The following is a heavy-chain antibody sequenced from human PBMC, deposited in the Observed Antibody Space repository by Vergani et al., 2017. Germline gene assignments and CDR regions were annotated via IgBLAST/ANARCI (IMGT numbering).Heavy chain of an antibody. CDR2: IWYDGSNK. CDR1: GFTFSSYG. J-gene: IGHJ6*04. V-gene: IGHV3-33*01. CDR3: ARDLGRV. Sequence: QVQLVESGGGVVQPGRSLRLSCAASGFTFSSYGMHWVRQAPGKGLEGVAVIWYDGSNKYYADSVKGRFTISKENSKNTLYLQMNSLRAEDTAVYYCARDLGRVWGKGTTVTVSS. D-gene: IGHD3-16*01.